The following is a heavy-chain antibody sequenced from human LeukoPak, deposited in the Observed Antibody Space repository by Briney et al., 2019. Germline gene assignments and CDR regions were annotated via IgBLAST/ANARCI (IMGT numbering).Heavy chain of an antibody. V-gene: IGHV3-21*01. CDR2: ISESSSFI. Sequence: GGSLRLSCAASGFTFRNYNMNWVRQAPGKGLEWVSSISESSSFIQYADSLKGRFAIFRDNAKNSLYLQMNSLRAEDTAVYYCARQRGYCSSGVCRGWFDPWGQGTLVTVSS. CDR3: ARQRGYCSSGVCRGWFDP. J-gene: IGHJ5*02. CDR1: GFTFRNYN. D-gene: IGHD2-8*01.